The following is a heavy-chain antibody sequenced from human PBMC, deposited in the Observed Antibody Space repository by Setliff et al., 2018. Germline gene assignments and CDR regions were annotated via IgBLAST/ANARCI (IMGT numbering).Heavy chain of an antibody. J-gene: IGHJ3*02. CDR1: GGSISDYF. Sequence: PSETLSLTCGGYGGSISDYFWSWIRQHPGKGLEWIGYIYYGGSTYYNPSLKSRVTISVDTSKNQFSLKLSSVTAADTAVYYCARDPLTTNRRRAFDIWGQGTMVTVSS. CDR2: IYYGGST. CDR3: ARDPLTTNRRRAFDI. D-gene: IGHD4-17*01. V-gene: IGHV4-31*11.